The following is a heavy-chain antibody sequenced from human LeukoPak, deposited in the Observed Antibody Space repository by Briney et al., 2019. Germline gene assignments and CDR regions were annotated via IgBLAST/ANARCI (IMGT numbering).Heavy chain of an antibody. V-gene: IGHV1-2*02. D-gene: IGHD3-22*01. CDR3: ARFGLVVHPYYFDY. J-gene: IGHJ4*02. CDR1: GYTFTGYY. CDR2: INPNSGGT. Sequence: ASVKVSCKASGYTFTGYYMHWVRQAPGQGLEWMGWINPNSGGTNYAQKFQGRVTMTRDTSISTAYMELSRLRSDDTAVYYCARFGLVVHPYYFDYWGQASLVTVSS.